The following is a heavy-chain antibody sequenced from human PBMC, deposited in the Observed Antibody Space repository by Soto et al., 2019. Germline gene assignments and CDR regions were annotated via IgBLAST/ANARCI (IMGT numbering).Heavy chain of an antibody. J-gene: IGHJ3*02. D-gene: IGHD3-10*01. CDR2: IGTAGDT. CDR3: ARAVGISGSYYNSHLEDAFDI. Sequence: EVQLVESGGGLVQPGGSLRLSCAASGFTFSSYDMHWVRQATGKGLEWVSAIGTAGDTYYPGSVKGLFTISRENANNSLYLQMNSLRAGDTAVYYCARAVGISGSYYNSHLEDAFDIWGQGTMVTVSS. V-gene: IGHV3-13*01. CDR1: GFTFSSYD.